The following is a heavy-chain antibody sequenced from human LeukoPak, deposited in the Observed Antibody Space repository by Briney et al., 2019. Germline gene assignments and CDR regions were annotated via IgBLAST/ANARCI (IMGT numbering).Heavy chain of an antibody. CDR2: IRHDGSKK. D-gene: IGHD1-26*01. CDR1: GFSFSSSG. J-gene: IGHJ5*02. V-gene: IGHV3-30*02. CDR3: AKGPSGNQFDP. Sequence: GGSLRLSCAASGFSFSSSGTHWVRQAPGKGLEWVAFIRHDGSKKYYANSVKGRFTISRDNSKNTVYVQMNTLRPEDTAVYYCAKGPSGNQFDPWGQGTLVTVSS.